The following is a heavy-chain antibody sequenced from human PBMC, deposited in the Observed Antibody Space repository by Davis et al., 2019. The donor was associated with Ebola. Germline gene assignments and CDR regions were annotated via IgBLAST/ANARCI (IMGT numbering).Heavy chain of an antibody. CDR1: GFMFSSYE. D-gene: IGHD3-10*01. CDR3: AKDLAYGSGNYNSYLAQ. Sequence: GESLKISCAASGFMFSSYEMHWVRQAPGRGLEWVSYTSANGVNVHHADSVKGRFTISRDNSKNILYLQMDSLRAEDTAVYYCAKDLAYGSGNYNSYLAQWGQGTLVTVSS. CDR2: TSANGVNV. V-gene: IGHV3-48*01. J-gene: IGHJ4*02.